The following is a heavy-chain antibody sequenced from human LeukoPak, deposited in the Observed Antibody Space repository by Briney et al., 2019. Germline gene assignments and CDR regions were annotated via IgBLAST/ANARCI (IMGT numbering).Heavy chain of an antibody. CDR2: ISASGGST. J-gene: IGHJ4*02. CDR3: AKDQRRESPHYLDS. Sequence: PGGSLRLSCAASGCTFSSSAMSWVRQVPGKGLEWVSGISASGGSTNYADSVRGRFTISRDNSKNTLYVQMNSLRGEDTALYYCAKDQRRESPHYLDSWGQGTLVTVSS. CDR1: GCTFSSSA. V-gene: IGHV3-23*01.